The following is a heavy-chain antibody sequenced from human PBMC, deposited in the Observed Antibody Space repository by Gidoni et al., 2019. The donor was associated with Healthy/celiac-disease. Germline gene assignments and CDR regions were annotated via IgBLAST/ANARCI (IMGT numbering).Heavy chain of an antibody. J-gene: IGHJ4*02. V-gene: IGHV4-34*01. CDR1: VWSFSGYY. Sequence: QVLLQPWRPGLLKPSETLSLTCAVYVWSFSGYYWSWIRQPPGQGLEWIGEINHSGSTNYNPSLKSRVTISVDTSKNQFSLKLSSVTAADTAVYYCARGQLYGYKIRAPFDYWGQGTLVTVSS. CDR3: ARGQLYGYKIRAPFDY. D-gene: IGHD5-12*01. CDR2: INHSGST.